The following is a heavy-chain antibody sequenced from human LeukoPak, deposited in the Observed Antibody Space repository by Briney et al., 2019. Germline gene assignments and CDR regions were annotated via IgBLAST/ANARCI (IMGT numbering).Heavy chain of an antibody. CDR2: INHSGST. J-gene: IGHJ4*02. CDR3: ARVTSTMVRGVIIKYFDY. V-gene: IGHV4-34*01. Sequence: PSETLSLTCAVYGGSFSGYYWSWIRQPPGKGLEWIGEINHSGSTNYNPSLKSRVTISVDTSKNQFSLKLSSVTAADTAVYYCARVTSTMVRGVIIKYFDYWGQGTLVTVSS. D-gene: IGHD3-10*01. CDR1: GGSFSGYY.